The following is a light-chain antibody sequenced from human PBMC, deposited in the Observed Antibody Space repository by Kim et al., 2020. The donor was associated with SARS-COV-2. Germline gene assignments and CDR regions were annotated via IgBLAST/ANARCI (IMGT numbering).Light chain of an antibody. CDR3: AVWDDRRRELL. J-gene: IGLJ2*01. V-gene: IGLV1-47*01. CDR2: RMS. CDR1: NANIGINY. Sequence: GQKVIISCSGSNANIGINYVYWYQQVPGTAPRLLLYRMSQRPAGVPDRFSGSKSDNSAFLAISGLRSEDEADYYCAVWDDRRRELLFGGGTKLTVL.